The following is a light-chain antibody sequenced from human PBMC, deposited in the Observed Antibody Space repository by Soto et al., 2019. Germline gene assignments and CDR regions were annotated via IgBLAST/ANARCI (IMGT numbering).Light chain of an antibody. CDR1: QSVSSNY. CDR2: AAS. Sequence: IVLTQSPGTLSWSAGERATLSWGAGQSVSSNYLAWYQQKNGQAPRLLIYAASSRATGIPDRFSGSGYGTDFNLTIDGLETEDFAFYYCQQYGSSPQTFGQGTRLEIK. V-gene: IGKV3-20*01. J-gene: IGKJ5*01. CDR3: QQYGSSPQT.